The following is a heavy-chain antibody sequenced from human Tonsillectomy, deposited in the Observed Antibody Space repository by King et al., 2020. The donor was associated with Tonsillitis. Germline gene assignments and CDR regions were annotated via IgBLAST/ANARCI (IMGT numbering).Heavy chain of an antibody. D-gene: IGHD1-26*01. V-gene: IGHV4-31*03. CDR2: IYYSGST. Sequence: VQLQESGPGLVKPSQTLSLTCTVSGGSISSGGYYWSWIRQHPGKGLEWIGYIYYSGSTYYNPSLKSRVTISVDTSKNQFSLKLSSVTAADTAVYYCAATSRYSGSYYVEYFQHWGQGTLVTVSS. CDR1: GGSISSGGYY. J-gene: IGHJ1*01. CDR3: AATSRYSGSYYVEYFQH.